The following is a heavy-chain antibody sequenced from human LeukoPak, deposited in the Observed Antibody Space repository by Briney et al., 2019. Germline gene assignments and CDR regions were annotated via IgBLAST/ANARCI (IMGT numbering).Heavy chain of an antibody. Sequence: ASVKVSCKASGYTLTSYGISWVRQAPGQGLEWMGWINPNSGGTNYAQKFQGRVTMTRDTSISTAYMELSRLRSDDTAVYYCASDNTGYYYGSGSFRRWGQGTLVTVSS. J-gene: IGHJ4*02. CDR2: INPNSGGT. CDR3: ASDNTGYYYGSGSFRR. V-gene: IGHV1-2*02. CDR1: GYTLTSYG. D-gene: IGHD3-10*01.